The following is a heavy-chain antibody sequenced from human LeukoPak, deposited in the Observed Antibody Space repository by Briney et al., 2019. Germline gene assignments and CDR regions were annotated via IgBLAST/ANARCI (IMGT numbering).Heavy chain of an antibody. D-gene: IGHD4/OR15-4a*01. J-gene: IGHJ6*03. Sequence: SETLSLTCAVYGGSFSGYYWSWIRQPPGKGLEWIGEINHSGSPNYYPPLKSRVTMSVDTSKKQFSLTLSSVTAADRAVYYCARGYFQVLPTRRNYYYMDVWGKGNTVTVSS. V-gene: IGHV4-34*01. CDR2: INHSGSP. CDR1: GGSFSGYY. CDR3: ARGYFQVLPTRRNYYYMDV.